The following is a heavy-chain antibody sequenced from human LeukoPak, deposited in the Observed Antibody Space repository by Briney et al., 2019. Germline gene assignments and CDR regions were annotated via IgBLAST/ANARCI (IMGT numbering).Heavy chain of an antibody. CDR3: AMTGYSSSNDAFDI. J-gene: IGHJ3*02. D-gene: IGHD6-13*01. Sequence: GRSLRLSCAASGFTFSSYAMHWVRQAPGKGLEWVAVISYDGSNKYYADSVKGRFTISRDNSKNTLYLQMNSLRAEDTAVYYCAMTGYSSSNDAFDIWGQGTMVTVSS. CDR2: ISYDGSNK. CDR1: GFTFSSYA. V-gene: IGHV3-30*04.